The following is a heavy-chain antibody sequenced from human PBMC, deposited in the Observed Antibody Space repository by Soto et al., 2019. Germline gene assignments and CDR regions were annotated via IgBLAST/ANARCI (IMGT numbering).Heavy chain of an antibody. J-gene: IGHJ4*02. CDR1: GGSISSNY. CDR3: ARYRREAVAGYTLDN. Sequence: SETLSLTCTVSGGSISSNYWTWIRQPPGKGLEWIGYVYNSGSTNYNPSLKSRVTISEDTSKSQFSLKVNSMTAADTAVYYCARYRREAVAGYTLDNWGQGILVTVPQ. V-gene: IGHV4-59*01. CDR2: VYNSGST. D-gene: IGHD6-13*01.